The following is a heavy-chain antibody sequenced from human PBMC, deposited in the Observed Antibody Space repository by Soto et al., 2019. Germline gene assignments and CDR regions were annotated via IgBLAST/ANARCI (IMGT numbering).Heavy chain of an antibody. CDR2: INPSGRTT. CDR3: ARDLDVTTVTTSFDS. CDR1: GFTFSKYY. J-gene: IGHJ4*02. Sequence: QVQLMQSGAEVKKPGASVKVACKTSGFTFSKYYMHWLRQVPGQGLEWVGVINPSGRTTSYAQKFLCRVTVTRDASTATVHLELNSLRSGDTAVYYCARDLDVTTVTTSFDSWGQGTLVTVSS. V-gene: IGHV1-46*01. D-gene: IGHD4-17*01.